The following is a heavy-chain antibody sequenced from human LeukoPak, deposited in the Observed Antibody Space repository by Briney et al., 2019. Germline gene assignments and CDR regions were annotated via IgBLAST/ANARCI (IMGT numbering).Heavy chain of an antibody. D-gene: IGHD6-19*01. J-gene: IGHJ6*02. CDR2: INTNTGNP. Sequence: ASVKVSCKASGYTFTSHAMNWVRQAPGQGLEWMGWINTNTGNPTYAQGFTGRFVFSLDTSVSTAYLQISSLKAEDTAVYYCARRRIAVADYSYYGMDVWGQGTTVTVSS. V-gene: IGHV7-4-1*02. CDR1: GYTFTSHA. CDR3: ARRRIAVADYSYYGMDV.